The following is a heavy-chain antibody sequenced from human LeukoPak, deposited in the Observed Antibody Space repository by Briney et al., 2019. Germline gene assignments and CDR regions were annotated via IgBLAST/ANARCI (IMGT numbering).Heavy chain of an antibody. CDR1: GFTFSNYA. V-gene: IGHV3-30-3*01. Sequence: PGGSLRLSCAASGFTFSNYAMYWVRQAPGKGLEWVAIISYDGSNKYYADSVKGRFTISRDNSKNTLYLQMNSLRSEDTALYYCARVPVWYSTSWYGDYWGQGTLVTVSS. CDR2: ISYDGSNK. D-gene: IGHD6-13*01. J-gene: IGHJ4*02. CDR3: ARVPVWYSTSWYGDY.